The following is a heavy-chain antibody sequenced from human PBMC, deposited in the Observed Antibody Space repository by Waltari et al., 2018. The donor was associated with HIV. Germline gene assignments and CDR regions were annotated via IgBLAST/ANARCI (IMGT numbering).Heavy chain of an antibody. CDR1: GYSFTGYY. CDR3: AGGERSSDRLLRPFNY. J-gene: IGHJ4*02. CDR2: CNPSSGNA. V-gene: IGHV1-2*06. Sequence: QVQLLQSGADMEKPGASVKVYCKATGYSFTGYYLHWLRQSHGHGREGQRRCNPSSGNADYAQHDRGRVNLTTESTLPTAYMQVKSLKSHDTALYYCAGGERSSDRLLRPFNYWAQGTLITVSS.